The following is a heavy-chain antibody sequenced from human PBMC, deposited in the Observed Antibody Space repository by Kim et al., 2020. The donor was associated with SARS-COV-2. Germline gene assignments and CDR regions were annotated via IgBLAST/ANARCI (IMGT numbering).Heavy chain of an antibody. D-gene: IGHD3-3*01. CDR3: ARVRGGPVLRFLEWRHALGFDP. CDR2: INHSGST. CDR1: GGSFSGYY. J-gene: IGHJ5*02. Sequence: SETLSLTCAVYGGSFSGYYWSWIRQPPGKGLEWIGEINHSGSTNYNPSLKSRVTISVDTSKNQFSLKLSSVTAADTAVYYCARVRGGPVLRFLEWRHALGFDPWGQGTLVTVSS. V-gene: IGHV4-34*01.